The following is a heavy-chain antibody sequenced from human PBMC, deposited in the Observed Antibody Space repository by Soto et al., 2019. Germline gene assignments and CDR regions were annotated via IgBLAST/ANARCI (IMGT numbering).Heavy chain of an antibody. V-gene: IGHV3-48*01. CDR2: ISSSSSTI. D-gene: IGHD2-2*01. CDR1: GFTFSSYS. CDR3: ARNSNPRFPIVPAGFDY. Sequence: GGSLRLSCAASGFTFSSYSMNWVRQAPGKGLEWVSYISSSSSTIYYADSVKGRFTISRDNAKNSLYLQMNSLRAEDTAVYYCARNSNPRFPIVPAGFDYWGQGTLVTVSS. J-gene: IGHJ4*02.